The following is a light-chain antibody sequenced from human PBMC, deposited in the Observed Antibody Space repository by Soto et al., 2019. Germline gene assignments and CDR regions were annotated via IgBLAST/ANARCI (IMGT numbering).Light chain of an antibody. CDR1: SSDVGYYNY. V-gene: IGLV2-14*03. CDR2: DVR. CDR3: SSYTSSSTYV. Sequence: QSALTQPASVSGSPGQSITISCTGTSSDVGYYNYVSWYQQHPGKAPKLMIYDVRNRPSGVSNRFSGSKSGNTASLTISGLQAEDEADYYCSSYTSSSTYVFETGTKVTVL. J-gene: IGLJ1*01.